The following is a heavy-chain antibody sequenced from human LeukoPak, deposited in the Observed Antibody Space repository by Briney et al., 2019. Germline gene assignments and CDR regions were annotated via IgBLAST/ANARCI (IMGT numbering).Heavy chain of an antibody. CDR1: GYTFTSYY. Sequence: ASVKVSCKASGYTFTSYYMHWVRQAPGQGLEWMGWINPNSGGTNFAQKFRSRVTMTRDTSISTAYMELGSLRPDDTAVYFCARALPKKVATTITWGDAFDIWGQGTMVTVSS. V-gene: IGHV1-2*02. D-gene: IGHD4-23*01. CDR3: ARALPKKVATTITWGDAFDI. J-gene: IGHJ3*02. CDR2: INPNSGGT.